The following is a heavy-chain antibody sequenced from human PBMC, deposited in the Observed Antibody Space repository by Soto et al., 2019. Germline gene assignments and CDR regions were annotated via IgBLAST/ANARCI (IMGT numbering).Heavy chain of an antibody. Sequence: QLQLQESGSGLVKPSQTLSLTCTVSDASIASGGYCWSWIRQPPGKALESIGYVYQNGNAYLNPSIKSRVTMSVDKSKNQFSLKLSSVTAADTAVYFCARGGADWSLRNFDVWGRGTLVSVSS. V-gene: IGHV4-30-2*01. D-gene: IGHD3-9*01. CDR1: DASIASGGYC. CDR2: VYQNGNA. CDR3: ARGGADWSLRNFDV. J-gene: IGHJ2*01.